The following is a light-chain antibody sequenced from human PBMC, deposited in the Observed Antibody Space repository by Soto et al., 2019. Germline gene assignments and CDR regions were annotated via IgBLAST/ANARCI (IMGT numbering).Light chain of an antibody. V-gene: IGLV1-51*01. CDR2: NTN. CDR3: ATWDRSLSVYVL. Sequence: QSVLTQPPSVSAAPGQTVTISCSGSSSNVGSNSVSWYQQLPGTAPKLLIYNTNKRPSGIPDRFSGSNSGTSATLDITGLQTGDEDDYYVATWDRSLSVYVLFGGGTKVPDL. CDR1: SSNVGSNS. J-gene: IGLJ2*01.